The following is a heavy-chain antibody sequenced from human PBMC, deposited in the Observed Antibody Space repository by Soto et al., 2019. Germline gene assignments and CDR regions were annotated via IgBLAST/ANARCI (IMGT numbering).Heavy chain of an antibody. D-gene: IGHD3-9*01. CDR3: ASLSGYYDPYYYYYYYMDV. CDR1: GGSISSYY. J-gene: IGHJ6*03. V-gene: IGHV4-59*08. CDR2: IYYSGST. Sequence: SDTLSLTCTVSGGSISSYYWSWIRQPPGKGLEWIGYIYYSGSTNYNPSLKSRVTISVDTSKNQFSLKLSSVTAADTAVYYCASLSGYYDPYYYYYYYMDVWGKGTTVTVSS.